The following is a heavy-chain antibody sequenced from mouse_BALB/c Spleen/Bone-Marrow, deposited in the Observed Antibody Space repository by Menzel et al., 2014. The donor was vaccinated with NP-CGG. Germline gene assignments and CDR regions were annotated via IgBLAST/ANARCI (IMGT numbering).Heavy chain of an antibody. V-gene: IGHV5-6-4*01. CDR2: ISNGGSYT. CDR3: ARDSLYYYGSSYGYFDV. Sequence: EVQLQQSGGGLVKPGGSLKLSCAASGFTFSSYAMSWVRQTPEKRLEWVATISNGGSYTYYPDSVKGRFTISRDNAKNNLYLQMSSLKSEDTAMYYCARDSLYYYGSSYGYFDVWGAGTTVTVSS. J-gene: IGHJ1*01. D-gene: IGHD1-1*01. CDR1: GFTFSSYA.